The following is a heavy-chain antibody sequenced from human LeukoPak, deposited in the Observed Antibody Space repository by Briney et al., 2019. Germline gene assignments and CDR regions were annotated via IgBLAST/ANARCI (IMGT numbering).Heavy chain of an antibody. J-gene: IGHJ4*02. CDR3: ARGARFVAGCRSSSCYTPDF. D-gene: IGHD2-2*02. V-gene: IGHV1-69*06. CDR2: IMPMFATT. Sequence: SVKVSCKASGGIFSTYAISWVRQAPGQGLEWMGGIMPMFATTIYAQRFQDRVTITADKATATAYMELSSLTSEDTAIYYCARGARFVAGCRSSSCYTPDFWGQGTLVTVSS. CDR1: GGIFSTYA.